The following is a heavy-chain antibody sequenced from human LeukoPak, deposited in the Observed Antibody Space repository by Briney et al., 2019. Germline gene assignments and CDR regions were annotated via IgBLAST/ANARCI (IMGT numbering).Heavy chain of an antibody. CDR3: ARGGPAARLITFGGVTDY. D-gene: IGHD3-16*01. J-gene: IGHJ4*02. Sequence: ASVKVSCKASGYTFTSYGISWVRHAPGQGLEWMGWINAYNGNTNYAQTLQGRVTMTTDTSTSTAYMELRNLRSDDTAVYYCARGGPAARLITFGGVTDYWGQGTLVTVSS. CDR1: GYTFTSYG. V-gene: IGHV1-18*01. CDR2: INAYNGNT.